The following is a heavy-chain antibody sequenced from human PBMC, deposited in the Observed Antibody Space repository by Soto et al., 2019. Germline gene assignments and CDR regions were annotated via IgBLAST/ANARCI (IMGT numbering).Heavy chain of an antibody. CDR2: IYHSGST. CDR1: GGSISSGGYS. CDR3: ARVFGSGFYFDY. J-gene: IGHJ4*02. Sequence: PSETLSLTCAVSGGSISSGGYSWSWIWQPPGKGLEWIGYIYHSGSTYYNPSLKSRVTISVDRSKNQFSLKLSSVTAADTAVYYCARVFGSGFYFDYWGQGTLVTVSS. V-gene: IGHV4-30-2*01. D-gene: IGHD3-3*01.